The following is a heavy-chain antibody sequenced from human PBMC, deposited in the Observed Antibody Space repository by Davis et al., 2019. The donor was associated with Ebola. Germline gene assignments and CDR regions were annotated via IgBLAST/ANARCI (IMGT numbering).Heavy chain of an antibody. CDR2: IYYSGST. CDR1: GGSISSYY. J-gene: IGHJ6*02. D-gene: IGHD6-13*01. CDR3: ARARDSSSWKGYYYYGMDV. V-gene: IGHV4-59*12. Sequence: SETLSLTCTVSGGSISSYYWSWIRQPPGKGLEWLGYIYYSGSTNYNPSLKSRVTISVDTSKNPFSLKLSSVTAADTAVYSVARARDSSSWKGYYYYGMDVWGQGTTVTVSS.